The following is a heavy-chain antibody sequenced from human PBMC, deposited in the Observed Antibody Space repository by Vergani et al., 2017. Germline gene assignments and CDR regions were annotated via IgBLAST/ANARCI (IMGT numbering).Heavy chain of an antibody. D-gene: IGHD3-3*01. V-gene: IGHV4-34*01. CDR2: INHSGST. J-gene: IGHJ5*02. CDR3: ARGWASADFWSGYSENWFDP. Sequence: LPPGKGLEWIGEINHSGSTNYNPSLKSRVTISVDTSKNQFSLKLSSVTAADTAVYYCARGWASADFWSGYSENWFDPWGQGTLVTVSS.